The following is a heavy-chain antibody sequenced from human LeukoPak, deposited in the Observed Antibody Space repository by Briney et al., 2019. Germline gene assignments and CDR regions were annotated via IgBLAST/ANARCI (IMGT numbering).Heavy chain of an antibody. CDR3: VRHLPTTIFGVVIFPPNFDY. CDR2: IYYSGST. Sequence: SETLSLTCTVSGGSISSSSYYWGWIRQPPGKGLEWIGSIYYSGSTYYNPSLKSRVTISVDTSKNQFSLKLSSVTAADTAVYYCVRHLPTTIFGVVIFPPNFDYWGQGTLVTVSS. V-gene: IGHV4-39*01. CDR1: GGSISSSSYY. J-gene: IGHJ4*02. D-gene: IGHD3-3*01.